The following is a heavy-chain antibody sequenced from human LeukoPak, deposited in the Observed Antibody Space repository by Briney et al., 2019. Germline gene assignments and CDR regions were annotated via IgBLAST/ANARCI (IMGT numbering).Heavy chain of an antibody. CDR1: VFSFSSYS. CDR2: ICRSTSYI. V-gene: IGHV3-21*01. D-gene: IGHD1-26*01. J-gene: IGHJ4*02. CDR3: ASGSPAGDY. Sequence: GGALRLSYAAPVFSFSSYSMNCVRPAPPRGGEWGSPICRSTSYIFYAEPAKGPYTISRDNAKNALYLEMTSLRAEDTAVYFCASGSPAGDYWGQGTLVTVSS.